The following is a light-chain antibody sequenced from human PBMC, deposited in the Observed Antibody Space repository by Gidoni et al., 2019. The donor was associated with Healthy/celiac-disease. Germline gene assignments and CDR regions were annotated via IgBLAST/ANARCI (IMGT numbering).Light chain of an antibody. CDR2: AAS. V-gene: IGKV1-39*01. CDR1: QSISSY. Sequence: DIQMTQSPSSLSASVGDRVTITCRASQSISSYLNWYQQKPGKAPKLLIYAASSLQSGVPSRFSVSGSGTDFTLTISSLQPEDFATYYCQQSYSTPPWTVXXXTKVEIK. CDR3: QQSYSTPPWT. J-gene: IGKJ1*01.